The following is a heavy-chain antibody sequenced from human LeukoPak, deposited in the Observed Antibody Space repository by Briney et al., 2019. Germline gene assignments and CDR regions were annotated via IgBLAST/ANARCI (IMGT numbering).Heavy chain of an antibody. J-gene: IGHJ4*02. Sequence: PGGSLRLSCAASGFTFSSYWMSWVGQAPGKGLERVATIKPDGSEKYYVDSVKGRFTISRDSTKNSLYLQMNSLRVEDTAVYYCARGYEGSFDYWGQGTLVTVSS. D-gene: IGHD3-10*01. CDR1: GFTFSSYW. CDR2: IKPDGSEK. V-gene: IGHV3-7*01. CDR3: ARGYEGSFDY.